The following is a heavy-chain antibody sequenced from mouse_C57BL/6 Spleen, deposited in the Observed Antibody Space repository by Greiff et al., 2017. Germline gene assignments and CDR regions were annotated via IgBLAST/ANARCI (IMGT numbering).Heavy chain of an antibody. J-gene: IGHJ4*01. CDR2: ISSGSSTI. V-gene: IGHV5-17*01. CDR3: SSDVYYDYDGYAMDY. D-gene: IGHD2-4*01. CDR1: GFTFSDYG. Sequence: DVMLVESGGGLVKPGGSLKLSCAASGFTFSDYGMHWVRQAPEKGLEWVAYISSGSSTIYYANKVKGRFTISRDKAKNTLFLQMIRLRSEDTAMYYCSSDVYYDYDGYAMDYWGQGTSVTVSA.